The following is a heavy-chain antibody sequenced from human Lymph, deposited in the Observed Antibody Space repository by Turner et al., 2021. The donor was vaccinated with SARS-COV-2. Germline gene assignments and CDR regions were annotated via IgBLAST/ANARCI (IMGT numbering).Heavy chain of an antibody. D-gene: IGHD3-10*01. V-gene: IGHV1-2*07. CDR2: INPNSGGT. CDR1: GYTFTGYF. J-gene: IGHJ4*02. CDR3: ARSRDLQSMIRGVDPFDY. Sequence: VQLVQSGPEVKKPGASVQVPCQDSGYTFTGYFMHWVRQAPGQGLEWMGWINPNSGGTNYPHKLQGRVTMTRDTSISRAYMELSRLRSDDTAVYYCARSRDLQSMIRGVDPFDYWGQGTLVTVSS.